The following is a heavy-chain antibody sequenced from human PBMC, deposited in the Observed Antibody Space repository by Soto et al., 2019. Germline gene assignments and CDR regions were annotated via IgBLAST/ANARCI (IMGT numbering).Heavy chain of an antibody. D-gene: IGHD3-22*01. CDR3: AKGMTMNDTARSVIY. V-gene: IGHV3-23*01. J-gene: IGHJ4*02. CDR2: ISAGSDTDT. Sequence: EGFSIISAGSDTDTFYADSVKGRFTNSRDNSKNTNYLEMNSLRAEDTAIYFCAKGMTMNDTARSVIYWLQRTEVLVSS.